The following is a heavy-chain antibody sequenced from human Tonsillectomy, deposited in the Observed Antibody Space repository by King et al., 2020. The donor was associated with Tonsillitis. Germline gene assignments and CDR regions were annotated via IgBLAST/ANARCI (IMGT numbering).Heavy chain of an antibody. CDR1: GFTFSNYW. CDR3: AKASSYCYDTSGYYPDFDY. D-gene: IGHD3-22*01. V-gene: IGHV3-7*01. Sequence: DVQLVESGGGLVQPGGSLRLSCAASGFTFSNYWMSWVRQAPGKGLEWVANIKQDGSEKYYVDSVKGRFTISRDNAKNSLFLQINSLRVEDTAVYYCAKASSYCYDTSGYYPDFDYWGQGTLVTVSS. CDR2: IKQDGSEK. J-gene: IGHJ4*02.